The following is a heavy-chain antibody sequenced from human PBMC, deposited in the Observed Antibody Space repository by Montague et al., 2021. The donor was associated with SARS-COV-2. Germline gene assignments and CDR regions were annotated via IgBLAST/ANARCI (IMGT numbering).Heavy chain of an antibody. CDR2: ISHGGST. Sequence: SETLSLTCTVSSDSFSSSDWWSWVRQPPGKGLDWIGEISHGGSTNYKSSLKSRVTMSIDKSKSQFSLKLTSVTAADTAVYYCAREAKAVSGRLDSWGQGTLVTASS. J-gene: IGHJ4*02. D-gene: IGHD6-19*01. CDR1: SDSFSSSDW. V-gene: IGHV4-4*02. CDR3: AREAKAVSGRLDS.